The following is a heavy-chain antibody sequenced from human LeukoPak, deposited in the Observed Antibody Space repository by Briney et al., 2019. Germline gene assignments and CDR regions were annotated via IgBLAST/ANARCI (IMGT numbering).Heavy chain of an antibody. V-gene: IGHV3-9*01. D-gene: IGHD5-18*01. CDR3: ARDAVDTANAV. J-gene: IGHJ6*02. Sequence: GGSLRLSCGASGFTFHEKYAMHWVRQAPGKGLEWVSGFSLDSDNVGYADSVRGRFTVSRDRAKNTLYLQMNSLRAEDTAVYYCARDAVDTANAVWGQGTTVTVSS. CDR1: GFTFHEKYA. CDR2: FSLDSDNV.